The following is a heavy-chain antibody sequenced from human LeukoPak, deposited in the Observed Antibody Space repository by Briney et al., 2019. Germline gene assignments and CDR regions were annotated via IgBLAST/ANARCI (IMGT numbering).Heavy chain of an antibody. CDR3: ARGESLLWFGETPENWFDP. Sequence: SETLSLTCTVSGYSISSGYYWGWIRQPPGKGLEWIGSIYHSGRTFYNPSLKSRVTISVDTSKNQFSLKLSSVTAADTAVYYCARGESLLWFGETPENWFDPWGQGTLVTVSS. J-gene: IGHJ5*02. V-gene: IGHV4-38-2*02. CDR2: IYHSGRT. D-gene: IGHD3-10*01. CDR1: GYSISSGYY.